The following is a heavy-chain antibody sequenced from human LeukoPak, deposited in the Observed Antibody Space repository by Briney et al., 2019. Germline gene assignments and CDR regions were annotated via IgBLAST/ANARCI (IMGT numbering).Heavy chain of an antibody. CDR3: ARGLWDIVVVPAAMRVGHWFDP. D-gene: IGHD2-2*01. CDR2: INRSGST. Sequence: SETLSLTCAVYGGSFSGYYWSWIRKPPGKGLEWIGEINRSGSTNYRPSLKSRVTISVDTSKNQFSLKLSSVTAADTAVYYCARGLWDIVVVPAAMRVGHWFDPWGQGTLVTVPS. V-gene: IGHV4-34*01. CDR1: GGSFSGYY. J-gene: IGHJ5*02.